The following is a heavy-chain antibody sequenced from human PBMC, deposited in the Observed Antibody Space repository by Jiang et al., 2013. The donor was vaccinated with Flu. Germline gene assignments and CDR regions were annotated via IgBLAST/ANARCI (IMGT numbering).Heavy chain of an antibody. CDR1: GFTFSSYA. Sequence: SCAASGFTFSSYAMHWVRQAPGKGLEWVAVISYDGSNKYYADSVKGRFTISRDNSKNTLYLQMNSLRAEDTAVYYCARSPQLRYFDWLEDWFDPWGQGTLVTVSS. CDR3: ARSPQLRYFDWLEDWFDP. J-gene: IGHJ5*02. CDR2: ISYDGSNK. V-gene: IGHV3-30-3*01. D-gene: IGHD3-9*01.